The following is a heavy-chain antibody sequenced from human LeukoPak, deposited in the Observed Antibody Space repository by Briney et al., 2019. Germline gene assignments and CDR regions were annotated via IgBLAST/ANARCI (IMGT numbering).Heavy chain of an antibody. V-gene: IGHV1-69*05. CDR3: AREGALELPDAFDI. CDR2: IIPIFGTA. D-gene: IGHD1-7*01. J-gene: IGHJ3*02. CDR1: GGTFSSYA. Sequence: SVKVSCKASGGTFSSYAISWVRQAPGQGLEWMGRIIPIFGTANYAQKFQGRVTITTDESTSTAYMELSRLRTEDTAVYYCAREGALELPDAFDIWGEGTMVTVSS.